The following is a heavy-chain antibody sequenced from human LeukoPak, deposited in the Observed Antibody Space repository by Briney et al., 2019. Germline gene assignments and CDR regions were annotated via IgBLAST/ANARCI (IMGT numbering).Heavy chain of an antibody. V-gene: IGHV3-74*01. Sequence: GGSLRLSCAASGFTFSAYWMHWVRQAPGQGLVWVSRINSDGSTTNYADSVKGRFTISRDNAKNTLYLQMNSLRAEDTAVYYCARGDDFLTLTTDYWGQGTLVTVSS. D-gene: IGHD3-9*01. CDR1: GFTFSAYW. CDR2: INSDGSTT. CDR3: ARGDDFLTLTTDY. J-gene: IGHJ4*02.